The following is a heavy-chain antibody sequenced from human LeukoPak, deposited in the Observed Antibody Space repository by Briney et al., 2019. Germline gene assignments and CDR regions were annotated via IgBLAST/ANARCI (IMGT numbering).Heavy chain of an antibody. CDR1: GFTFSSYW. D-gene: IGHD3-22*01. CDR2: INSDGSST. V-gene: IGHV3-74*01. CDR3: ARDQTDYYDSSGYDY. Sequence: GGSLRLSCAAPGFTFSSYWMHWVRQAPGKGLVWVSRINSDGSSTSYADSVKGRFTISRDNAKNTLYLQMNSLRAEDTAVYYCARDQTDYYDSSGYDYWGQGTLVTVSS. J-gene: IGHJ4*02.